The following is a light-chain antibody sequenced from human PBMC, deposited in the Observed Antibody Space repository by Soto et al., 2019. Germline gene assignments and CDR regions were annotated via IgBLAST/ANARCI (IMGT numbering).Light chain of an antibody. J-gene: IGKJ2*01. Sequence: EIVLTQSPATLSLSPGERAALSCGASQSVNNDFLAWYQQKPGQAPRLLIYDASSLQSGVPSRFSGSGSGTEFTLTISSLQPADFATYYCQQYNSYSGYTFGQGTKLEIK. CDR1: QSVNND. V-gene: IGKV3-15*01. CDR3: QQYNSYSGYT. CDR2: DAS.